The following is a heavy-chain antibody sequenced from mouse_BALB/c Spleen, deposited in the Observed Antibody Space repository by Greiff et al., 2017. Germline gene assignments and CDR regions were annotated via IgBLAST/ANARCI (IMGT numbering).Heavy chain of an antibody. Sequence: VQLQQPGAELVKPGASVKLSCKASGYTFTSYWMHWVKQRPGQGLEWIGEINPSNGRTNYNEKFKSKATLTVDKSSSTAYMQLSSLTSEDSAVYYCAREVYGSAWFAYWGQGTLVTVSA. CDR2: INPSNGRT. J-gene: IGHJ3*01. V-gene: IGHV1S81*02. D-gene: IGHD1-1*01. CDR3: AREVYGSAWFAY. CDR1: GYTFTSYW.